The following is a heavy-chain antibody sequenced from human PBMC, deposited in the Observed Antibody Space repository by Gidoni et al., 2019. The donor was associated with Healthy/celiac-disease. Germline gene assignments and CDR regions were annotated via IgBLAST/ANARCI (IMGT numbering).Heavy chain of an antibody. V-gene: IGHV3-21*01. CDR2: ISSSSSYI. Sequence: EVQLVESGGGLVKPGGSLILSCAASGFTFRRFRLNWVRQAPGKGLEWVSSISSSSSYIYYADSVKGRFTISRDNAKNSLYLQMNSLRAEDTAVYYCARDPPGGLLWFGELSQGFDYWGQGTLVTVSS. D-gene: IGHD3-10*01. CDR1: GFTFRRFR. J-gene: IGHJ4*02. CDR3: ARDPPGGLLWFGELSQGFDY.